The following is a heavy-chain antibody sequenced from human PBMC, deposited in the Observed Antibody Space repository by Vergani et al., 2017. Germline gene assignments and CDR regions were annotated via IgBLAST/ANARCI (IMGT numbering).Heavy chain of an antibody. J-gene: IGHJ4*02. V-gene: IGHV4-4*02. CDR3: ATIGYRRWGYYFDY. CDR1: GGSISSNNC. Sequence: QLQLQESGSGLVKPSQTLSLTCAVSGGSISSNNCWTWVRQPPGKGLEWIGEICHTEDTKYSPSLKSRVTVSVDESRNLFSLRLNSVTAAGTAVYYCATIGYRRWGYYFDYWGQGILVTVSS. CDR2: ICHTEDT. D-gene: IGHD2-2*02.